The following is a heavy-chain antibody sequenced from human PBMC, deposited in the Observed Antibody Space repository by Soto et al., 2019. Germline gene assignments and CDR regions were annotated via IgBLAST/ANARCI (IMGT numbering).Heavy chain of an antibody. Sequence: PSETLSLTCTVSGGSISSSSYYWGWIRQPPGKGLEWIGYIYYSGSTYYNPSLKSRVTISVDTSKNQFSLKLSSVTAADTAVYYCARIRFGYDSSGYDYWGQGTLVTVSS. CDR2: IYYSGST. CDR1: GGSISSSSYY. CDR3: ARIRFGYDSSGYDY. J-gene: IGHJ4*02. V-gene: IGHV4-30-4*08. D-gene: IGHD3-22*01.